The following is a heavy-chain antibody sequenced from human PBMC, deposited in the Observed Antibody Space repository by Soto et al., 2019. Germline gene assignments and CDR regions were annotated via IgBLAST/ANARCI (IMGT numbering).Heavy chain of an antibody. J-gene: IGHJ2*01. CDR3: ARGNHRWLQLWYFDL. Sequence: QVQLVQSGAEVKKPGSSVTVSCKASGGTFSSYTISWVRQAPGQGLEWMGGIIPIFGTANYAQNFQGRVTINADESTSTAYMELSSLRSEDTAVYYCARGNHRWLQLWYFDLWGRGTLVTVSS. CDR1: GGTFSSYT. D-gene: IGHD5-12*01. V-gene: IGHV1-69*12. CDR2: IIPIFGTA.